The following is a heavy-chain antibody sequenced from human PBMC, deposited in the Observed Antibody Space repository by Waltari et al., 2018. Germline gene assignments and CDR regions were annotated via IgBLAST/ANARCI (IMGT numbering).Heavy chain of an antibody. Sequence: QLQLQESGPGLVKPSETLSLTCTVSGGSISSSSYYWGWIRQPPGKGLEWIGSIYYSGSTYYNPSLKSRVTISVDTSKNQFSLKLSSVTAEDTAVYFCAKEQEAFDIWGQGTVVTVS. CDR3: AKEQEAFDI. CDR1: GGSISSSSYY. CDR2: IYYSGST. J-gene: IGHJ3*02. V-gene: IGHV4-39*02.